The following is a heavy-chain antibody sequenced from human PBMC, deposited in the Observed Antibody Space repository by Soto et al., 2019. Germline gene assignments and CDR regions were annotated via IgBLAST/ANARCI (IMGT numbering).Heavy chain of an antibody. V-gene: IGHV3-53*01. Sequence: EVQLVESGGGLIQPGGSLRLSCAASGFTVSSNYMSWVRQAPGKGLEWVSVIYSGGRTYYADSVKGRFTISRDNSKNTLYLQMNSLRAEDTAVYYCARGKWQLAGGYYFDYWGQGTLVTVSS. CDR2: IYSGGRT. D-gene: IGHD6-6*01. CDR1: GFTVSSNY. CDR3: ARGKWQLAGGYYFDY. J-gene: IGHJ4*02.